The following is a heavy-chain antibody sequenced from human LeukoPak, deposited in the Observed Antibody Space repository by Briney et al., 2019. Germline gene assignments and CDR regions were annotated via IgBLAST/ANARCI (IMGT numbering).Heavy chain of an antibody. CDR2: IIPIFGTA. V-gene: IGHV1-69*13. Sequence: ASVKVSCKASGGTFSSYAISWVRQAPGQGLEWMGGIIPIFGTANYAQKFQGRVTITADESTSTAYMELSSLRSEDTAVYYCARGRRGIAAADYFDYWGQGTLVTVSP. CDR3: ARGRRGIAAADYFDY. CDR1: GGTFSSYA. D-gene: IGHD6-13*01. J-gene: IGHJ4*02.